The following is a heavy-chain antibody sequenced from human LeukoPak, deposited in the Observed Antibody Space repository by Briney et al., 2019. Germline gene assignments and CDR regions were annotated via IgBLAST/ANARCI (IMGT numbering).Heavy chain of an antibody. CDR1: GFTFSSYA. D-gene: IGHD1-26*01. CDR3: ARKIGSGVDY. Sequence: GGSLRLSCAASGFTFSSYAMNWVRQAPGKGLEWVSAISGSGGSTYYAESVKGRFTISRDNSKNTLDLQMNSLRAEDTAVYYCARKIGSGVDYWGQGTLVTVSS. CDR2: ISGSGGST. V-gene: IGHV3-23*01. J-gene: IGHJ4*02.